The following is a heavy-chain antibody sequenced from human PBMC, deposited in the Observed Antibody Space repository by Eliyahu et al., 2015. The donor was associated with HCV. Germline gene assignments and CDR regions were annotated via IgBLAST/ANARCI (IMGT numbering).Heavy chain of an antibody. D-gene: IGHD5-18*01. V-gene: IGHV3-74*01. CDR2: INSDGTTT. CDR3: ARGGSEYNYGYVY. CDR1: GFIFSGYW. Sequence: EVQLVESGGRLVQPGGSLTLSCAASGFIFSGYWMHWVRQAPGKGLVWVSRINSDGTTTTYADSVKGRFTVSRDNAKNTLYLQMNSLRAEDTAVYYCARGGSEYNYGYVYWGQGTLVTVSS. J-gene: IGHJ4*02.